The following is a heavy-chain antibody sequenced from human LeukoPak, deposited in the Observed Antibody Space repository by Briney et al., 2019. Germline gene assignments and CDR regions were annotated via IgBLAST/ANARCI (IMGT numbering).Heavy chain of an antibody. CDR1: GFTFSSYA. V-gene: IGHV3-23*01. J-gene: IGHJ4*02. CDR3: AKRPRSGGYGPFDY. Sequence: GGSLRLSCAASGFTFSSYAMSWVRQGPGKGLEWVSAISGSGGSTYYADSVKGRFTISRDNSKNTLYLQMNSLRAEDTAVYYCAKRPRSGGYGPFDYWGQGTLVTVSS. D-gene: IGHD1-26*01. CDR2: ISGSGGST.